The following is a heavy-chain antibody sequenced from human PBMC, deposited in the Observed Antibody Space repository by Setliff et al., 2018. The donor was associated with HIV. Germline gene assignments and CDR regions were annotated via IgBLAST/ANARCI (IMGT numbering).Heavy chain of an antibody. J-gene: IGHJ3*02. CDR1: GGTFSSYA. Sequence: SVKVSCKASGGTFSSYAISWVRQAPGQGLEWMGGIIPILGIANYAQKFQGSVTSTTDESTSTAYMELSSLRSEDTAVYYCARGVNYYDSSGYAPDAFDIWGQGTMVTVSS. CDR3: ARGVNYYDSSGYAPDAFDI. CDR2: IIPILGIA. D-gene: IGHD3-22*01. V-gene: IGHV1-69*10.